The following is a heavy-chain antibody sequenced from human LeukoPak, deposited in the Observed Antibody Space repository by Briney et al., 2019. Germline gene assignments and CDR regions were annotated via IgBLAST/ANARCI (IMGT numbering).Heavy chain of an antibody. Sequence: GGSLRLSCTASGFTFSSYGLHWVRHAPGKGLEWVALISYDGSNIYYADTVKGRFTISRDNSKSTLFLQMNSLRAEDTAVYYCAKIRDTAVVTNILIDYWGQGTLVTVSS. CDR2: ISYDGSNI. V-gene: IGHV3-30*18. CDR1: GFTFSSYG. D-gene: IGHD5-18*01. J-gene: IGHJ4*02. CDR3: AKIRDTAVVTNILIDY.